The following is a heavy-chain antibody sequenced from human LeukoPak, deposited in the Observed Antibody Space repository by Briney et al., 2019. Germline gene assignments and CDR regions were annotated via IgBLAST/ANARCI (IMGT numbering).Heavy chain of an antibody. V-gene: IGHV3-30-3*01. CDR1: GFTFSSYA. D-gene: IGHD1-26*01. CDR2: ISYDGSNK. J-gene: IGHJ6*03. CDR3: ARGGVGATLGYYYYMDV. Sequence: PGRSLRLSCAASGFTFSSYAMHWVRQAPGKGLEWVAVISYDGSNKYYADSVKGRFTISRDNSKNTLYLQMNSLRAEDTAVYYCARGGVGATLGYYYYMDVWGKGTTVTVSS.